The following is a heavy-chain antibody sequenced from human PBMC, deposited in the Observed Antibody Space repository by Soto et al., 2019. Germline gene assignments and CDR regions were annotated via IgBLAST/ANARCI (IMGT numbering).Heavy chain of an antibody. CDR2: IFYSGSGS. D-gene: IGHD3-3*01. CDR3: VRGPSRGSSLFGPLDY. V-gene: IGHV3-64D*06. J-gene: IGHJ4*02. Sequence: GGSLRLSCSASGFIFSTFGMFWVRQAPGQGLEYVSAIFYSGSGSYYADPVRGRFTVSRDNSKNMFYLQMSSLRVEDTALYFCVRGPSRGSSLFGPLDYWGQGTQVTSPQ. CDR1: GFIFSTFG.